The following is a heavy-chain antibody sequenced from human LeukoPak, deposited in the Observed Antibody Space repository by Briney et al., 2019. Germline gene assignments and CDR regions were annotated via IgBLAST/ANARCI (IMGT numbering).Heavy chain of an antibody. CDR2: ISAYNGNT. D-gene: IGHD6-19*01. Sequence: VSVKVSCKASGYTFTSYGISWVRQAPGQGLEWMGWISAYNGNTNYAQKLQGRVTMTTDTSTSTAYMELRSLRSDDTAVYYCARDTRSSGWYSPYDYWGQGTLVTVSS. J-gene: IGHJ4*02. CDR1: GYTFTSYG. V-gene: IGHV1-18*01. CDR3: ARDTRSSGWYSPYDY.